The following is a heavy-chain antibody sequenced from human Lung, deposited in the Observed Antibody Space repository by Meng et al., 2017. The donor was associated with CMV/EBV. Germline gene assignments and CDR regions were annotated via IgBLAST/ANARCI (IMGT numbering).Heavy chain of an antibody. CDR3: ARGNGWRFDY. CDR1: GYTFTSSS. Sequence: QVQLVQSGSELKKPWDSGKVSCQAAGYTFTSSSMNWVRHAPGQGLEWMGWININTGNPTYAQGFTGRFVFSLDTSVSTAYLQIDSLKADDTAVYYCARGNGWRFDYWGQGTLVTVSS. J-gene: IGHJ4*02. CDR2: ININTGNP. D-gene: IGHD6-19*01. V-gene: IGHV7-4-1*01.